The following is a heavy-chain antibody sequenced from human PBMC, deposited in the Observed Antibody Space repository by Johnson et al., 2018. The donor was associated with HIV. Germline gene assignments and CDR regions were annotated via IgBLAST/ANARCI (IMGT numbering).Heavy chain of an antibody. CDR2: IRQDGSEK. CDR3: ASGHMWSGF. J-gene: IGHJ3*01. V-gene: IGHV3-7*01. CDR1: GFTFTSYW. D-gene: IGHD3/OR15-3a*01. Sequence: VQLVESGGGLVQPGGSLRLSCVASGFTFTSYWMSWVRQAPVKGLEWVANIRQDGSEKEYLDSVKGRFTISRDNAKNSLYLQMSSLRVEDTAVYYCASGHMWSGFWGQGTMVTVSS.